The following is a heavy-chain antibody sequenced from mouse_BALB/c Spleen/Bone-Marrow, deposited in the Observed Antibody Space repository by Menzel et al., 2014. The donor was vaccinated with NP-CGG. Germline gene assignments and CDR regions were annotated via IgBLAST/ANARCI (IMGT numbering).Heavy chain of an antibody. D-gene: IGHD2-1*01. CDR3: ARQGVYYGKSYYAMDY. Sequence: EVQVVESGGGLVQPGGSLKLSCAASGFTFSSYTMSWVRQTPEKRLEWVAYISNGGGSTYFPDTVKGRFTISRDNAKNTLYLQVSSLKSEDTAMYYCARQGVYYGKSYYAMDYWGQGASVTVSS. V-gene: IGHV5-12-2*01. CDR2: ISNGGGST. J-gene: IGHJ4*01. CDR1: GFTFSSYT.